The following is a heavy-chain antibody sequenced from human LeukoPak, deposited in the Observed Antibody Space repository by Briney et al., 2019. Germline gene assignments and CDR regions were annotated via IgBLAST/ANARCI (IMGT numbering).Heavy chain of an antibody. Sequence: SVKVSCKASGGTFSSYAISWVRQAPGQGLEWMGGIIPIFGTANYAQKFQGRVTITADESTSTAYMELSSLRSEDTAVYYCARGGDILTGVGEYYVDYLGQGTLVTVSS. D-gene: IGHD3-9*01. CDR3: ARGGDILTGVGEYYVDY. V-gene: IGHV1-69*01. J-gene: IGHJ4*02. CDR1: GGTFSSYA. CDR2: IIPIFGTA.